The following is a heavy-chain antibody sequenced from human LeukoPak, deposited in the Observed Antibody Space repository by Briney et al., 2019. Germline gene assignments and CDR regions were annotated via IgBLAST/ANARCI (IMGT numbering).Heavy chain of an antibody. CDR2: FDPEDGET. CDR3: ARNKRAAWVVPAAMDLYYFDY. D-gene: IGHD2-2*01. V-gene: IGHV1-24*01. Sequence: ASVKVSCKVSGYTLTELSMHWVRQAPGKGLEWMGGFDPEDGETIYAQKFQGRVTMTTDTSTSTAYMELRSLRSDDTAVYYCARNKRAAWVVPAAMDLYYFDYWGQGTLVTVSS. J-gene: IGHJ4*02. CDR1: GYTLTELS.